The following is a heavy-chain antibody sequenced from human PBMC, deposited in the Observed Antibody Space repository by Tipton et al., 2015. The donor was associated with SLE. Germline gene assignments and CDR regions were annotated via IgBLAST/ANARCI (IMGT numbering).Heavy chain of an antibody. CDR3: ARVAVAAAGLGY. V-gene: IGHV4-31*11. CDR2: IYYSGST. Sequence: TLSLTCAVYGGSFSSGGYYWSWIRQHPGKGLEWIGYIYYSGSTYYNPSLKSRVTISVDTSKNQFSLKLSSVTAADTAVYYCARVAVAAAGLGYWGQGTLVTVSS. J-gene: IGHJ4*02. CDR1: GGSFSSGGYY. D-gene: IGHD6-13*01.